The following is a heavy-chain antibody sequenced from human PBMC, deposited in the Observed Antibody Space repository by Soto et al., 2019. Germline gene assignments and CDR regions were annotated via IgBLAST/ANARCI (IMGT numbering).Heavy chain of an antibody. J-gene: IGHJ4*02. Sequence: GESLKISCKASEDIFINYWIGWVRQMPGRGLEWMGIIYPGDSDTRYSPSFEGQVTFSVDKSINTAYLHVSTLKASDTAMFYCVRRRGYSSSGAFDYWAQGTLVTVSS. D-gene: IGHD6-6*01. CDR3: VRRRGYSSSGAFDY. CDR2: IYPGDSDT. CDR1: EDIFINYW. V-gene: IGHV5-51*01.